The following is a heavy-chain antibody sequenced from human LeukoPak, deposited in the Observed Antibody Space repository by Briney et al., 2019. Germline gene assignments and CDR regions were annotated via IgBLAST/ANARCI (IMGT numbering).Heavy chain of an antibody. D-gene: IGHD6-6*01. J-gene: IGHJ4*02. CDR1: GFTFRSYA. Sequence: GGSLRLSCAASGFTFRSYAMHWVRQAPGKGLEWVAVISYDGSDKYYADSVKGRFTISRDNSRNTLSLQLNSLTTEDTAVYYCTRGKQFVSDSWGQGTLVTVSS. CDR3: TRGKQFVSDS. V-gene: IGHV3-30*04. CDR2: ISYDGSDK.